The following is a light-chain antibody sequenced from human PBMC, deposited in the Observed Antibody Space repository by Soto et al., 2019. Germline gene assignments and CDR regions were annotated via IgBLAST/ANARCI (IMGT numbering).Light chain of an antibody. Sequence: QSALTQPASVSGSPGQSITISCTGTSSDVGGYNYVSWYQQHPGKAPKLMIYDVSNRPPGVSNRFSGSKSGNTASLTISGLQAEDEADYYCSSYTSSSPLVFGGGTKLTVL. V-gene: IGLV2-14*01. CDR1: SSDVGGYNY. J-gene: IGLJ2*01. CDR2: DVS. CDR3: SSYTSSSPLV.